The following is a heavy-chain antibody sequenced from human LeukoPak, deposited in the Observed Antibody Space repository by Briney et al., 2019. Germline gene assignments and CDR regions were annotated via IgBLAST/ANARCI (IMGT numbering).Heavy chain of an antibody. CDR2: INPDSGGT. CDR3: AREMAEGQLWLGFGSFFDY. V-gene: IGHV1-18*04. CDR1: GYTFTGYY. J-gene: IGHJ4*02. D-gene: IGHD5-18*01. Sequence: PGASVKVSCKASGYTFTGYYIFWVRQAPGQGLEWMGWINPDSGGTNYAQKLQGRVTMTTDTSTSTAYMELRSLRSDDTAVYYCAREMAEGQLWLGFGSFFDYWGQGTLVAVSS.